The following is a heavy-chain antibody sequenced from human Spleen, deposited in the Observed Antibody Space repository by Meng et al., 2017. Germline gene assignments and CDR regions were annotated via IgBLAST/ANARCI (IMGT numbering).Heavy chain of an antibody. CDR2: IYQSGST. CDR3: ARAIGGSSSWYYGLDV. J-gene: IGHJ6*02. D-gene: IGHD6-6*01. Sequence: SETLSLTCAVSGGSISSGDWWSWVRQPPGKGLEWIGEIYQSGSTNYNPSLKSRLTISVDKSKNQISLYLTSMTAADTAVYYCARAIGGSSSWYYGLDVWGQGTTVTVSS. V-gene: IGHV4-4*02. CDR1: GGSISSGDW.